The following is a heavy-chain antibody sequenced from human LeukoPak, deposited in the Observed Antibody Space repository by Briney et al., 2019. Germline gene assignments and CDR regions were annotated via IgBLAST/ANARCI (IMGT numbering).Heavy chain of an antibody. CDR3: AREGSPWATVTTVGYYGMDV. CDR2: INPSGGST. D-gene: IGHD4-17*01. CDR1: GYTFTSYY. V-gene: IGHV1-46*01. Sequence: ASVKVSCKASGYTFTSYYMHWVRQAPGQGLEWMGIINPSGGSTSYAQKFRGRVTMTRDTSTSTVYMELSSLRSEDTAVYYCAREGSPWATVTTVGYYGMDVWGQGTTVTVSS. J-gene: IGHJ6*02.